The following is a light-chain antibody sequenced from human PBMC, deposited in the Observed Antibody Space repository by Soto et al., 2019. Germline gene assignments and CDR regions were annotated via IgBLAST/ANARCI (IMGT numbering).Light chain of an antibody. J-gene: IGKJ4*01. CDR1: QSISSW. Sequence: DIQMTQSPSTLSASVGDRVTITCRASQSISSWLAWYQQKPGKAPKLLIYKASSLESGVPSRFSGSGSGTEFTLTISSLQPDDFATYYCRQYNTFPLTFCGGTKV. CDR3: RQYNTFPLT. V-gene: IGKV1-5*03. CDR2: KAS.